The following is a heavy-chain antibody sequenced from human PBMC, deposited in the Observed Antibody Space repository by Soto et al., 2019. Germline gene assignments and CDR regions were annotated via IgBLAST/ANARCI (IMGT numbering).Heavy chain of an antibody. V-gene: IGHV4-59*01. CDR3: ARQEAVAGTPFYS. J-gene: IGHJ4*02. CDR1: GGSIGGYY. CDR2: IYFSGST. D-gene: IGHD6-19*01. Sequence: QVHLQESGPGLVKPSETLSLTCTVSGGSIGGYYWNWIRQPPGKGLEWLGYIYFSGSTHYNPSLKTRLTISVDTSKKQFSLNLRSVTAADTAVYYCARQEAVAGTPFYSWGQGTLVSVSS.